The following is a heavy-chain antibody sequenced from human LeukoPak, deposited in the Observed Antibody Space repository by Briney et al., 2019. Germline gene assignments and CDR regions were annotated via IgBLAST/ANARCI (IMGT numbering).Heavy chain of an antibody. J-gene: IGHJ6*02. CDR3: AREGRDYDSSGYPYYYYSMDV. CDR2: IYATGST. CDR1: GGSISSGSYY. V-gene: IGHV4-61*02. D-gene: IGHD3-22*01. Sequence: TLSLTCTVSGGSISSGSYYWSWIRQPAGKGLEWIGRIYATGSTNYNPSLKSRVTISGDTSKNQFSLNLSSVTAADTAVYYCAREGRDYDSSGYPYYYYSMDVWGQGTTVPVSS.